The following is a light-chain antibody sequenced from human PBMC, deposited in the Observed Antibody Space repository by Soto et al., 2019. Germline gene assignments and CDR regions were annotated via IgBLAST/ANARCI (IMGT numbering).Light chain of an antibody. CDR3: MQDYNYPRT. CDR2: AAS. CDR1: QGIRND. Sequence: AIPMTQSPSSLSASVGDRVTITCRASQGIRNDLGWYQQKPGNAPKVLIYAASTLQSGVPSRFSGSGSGTDFTLTITSLQPEDFATYYCMQDYNYPRTFGQGTKVEIK. V-gene: IGKV1-6*01. J-gene: IGKJ1*01.